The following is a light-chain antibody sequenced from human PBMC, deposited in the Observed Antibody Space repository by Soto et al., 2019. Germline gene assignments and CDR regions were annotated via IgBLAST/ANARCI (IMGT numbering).Light chain of an antibody. Sequence: DRVTISCRPSQGISNSLAWYQQKPGKVPKLLIHAASTLQSGVPSRFSGSGSGTDFTLTISSLQPEDVATYYCQKYDSAPTFGPGTKVDI. J-gene: IGKJ1*01. CDR3: QKYDSAPT. CDR1: QGISNS. V-gene: IGKV1-27*01. CDR2: AAS.